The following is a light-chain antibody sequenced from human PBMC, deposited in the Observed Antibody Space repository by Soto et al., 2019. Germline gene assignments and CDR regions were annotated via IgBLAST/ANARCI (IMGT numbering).Light chain of an antibody. CDR3: LDHGSSLWT. V-gene: IGKV3-15*01. CDR2: GAS. CDR1: PSVSSN. Sequence: EIVMPQSPATLSVSPGERTTLSCRASPSVSSNFAWYQKTPGQAPRLLIYGASTRSTGIPARLSGSGSGTEFTLTISSLQSEDFAMYYCLDHGSSLWTFGQGTKVDSK. J-gene: IGKJ1*01.